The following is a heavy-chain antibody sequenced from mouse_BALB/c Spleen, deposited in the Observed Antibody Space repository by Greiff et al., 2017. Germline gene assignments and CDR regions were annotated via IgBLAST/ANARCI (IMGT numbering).Heavy chain of an antibody. CDR2: ISSGGSYT. J-gene: IGHJ1*01. D-gene: IGHD2-1*01. Sequence: LVESGGGLVKPGGSLKLSCAASGFTFSSYAMSWVRQSPEKRLEWVAEISSGGSYTYYPDTVTGRFTISRDNAKNTLYLEMSSLRSEDTAMYYCAREGRDGNYWYFDVWGAGTTVTVSS. CDR1: GFTFSSYA. CDR3: AREGRDGNYWYFDV. V-gene: IGHV5-9-4*01.